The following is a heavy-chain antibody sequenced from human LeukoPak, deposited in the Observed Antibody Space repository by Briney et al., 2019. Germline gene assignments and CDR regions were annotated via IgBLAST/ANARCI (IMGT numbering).Heavy chain of an antibody. CDR1: GFTFSSYA. J-gene: IGHJ4*02. CDR2: ISSSGGST. Sequence: GGSLRLSCAASGFTFSSYAMSWVRQAPGKGLEWVSAISSSGGSTYYADSVKGGITISRDNSKNTLYLQMNSLRAEDTAVYNCAKDLGYCSSTTCYFDYWGQGTLVTVSS. D-gene: IGHD2-2*01. CDR3: AKDLGYCSSTTCYFDY. V-gene: IGHV3-23*01.